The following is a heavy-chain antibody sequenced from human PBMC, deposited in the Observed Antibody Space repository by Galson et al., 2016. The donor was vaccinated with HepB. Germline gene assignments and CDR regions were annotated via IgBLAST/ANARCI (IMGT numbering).Heavy chain of an antibody. CDR3: ARRRTGEFFNPSDS. J-gene: IGHJ4*02. Sequence: SETLSLTCNIPPNYSWGWIRQPPGKGYEWIGSINFRGNTFYNPSLASRVTISVDTSRNELSLRLTSVTASDTAVYYCARRRTGEFFNPSDSWGRGILVTVSS. V-gene: IGHV4-39*01. CDR2: INFRGNT. D-gene: IGHD7-27*01. CDR1: PNYS.